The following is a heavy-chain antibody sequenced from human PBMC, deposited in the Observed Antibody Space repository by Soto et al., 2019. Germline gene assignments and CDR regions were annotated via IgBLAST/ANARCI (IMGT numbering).Heavy chain of an antibody. CDR1: GYTFTSYY. Sequence: ASVKVSCKASGYTFTSYYMHWVRQAPGQGLEWMGIINPSGGSTSYAQKFQGRVTMTRDTSTSTVYMELSSLRSEDTAVYYCARSISTVTPKIYGMDVWGQRTTVTVPS. D-gene: IGHD4-17*01. J-gene: IGHJ6*02. V-gene: IGHV1-46*01. CDR2: INPSGGST. CDR3: ARSISTVTPKIYGMDV.